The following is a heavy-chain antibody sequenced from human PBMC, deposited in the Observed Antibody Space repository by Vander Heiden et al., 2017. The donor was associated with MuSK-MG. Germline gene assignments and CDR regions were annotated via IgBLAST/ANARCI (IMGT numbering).Heavy chain of an antibody. J-gene: IGHJ6*03. V-gene: IGHV3-23*01. CDR1: GFTFGSYT. D-gene: IGHD3-16*01. CDR2: ISDTGGNT. Sequence: EVQLMESGGGLVQPGGSLRLSCAASGFTFGSYTMTWVRQSPGKGLEWVSAISDTGGNTNYADSVKGRFTISRDNSKNTLFLQMNSLRADDTAVFYCARGPAGTFYMDVWGKGTTVTVSS. CDR3: ARGPAGTFYMDV.